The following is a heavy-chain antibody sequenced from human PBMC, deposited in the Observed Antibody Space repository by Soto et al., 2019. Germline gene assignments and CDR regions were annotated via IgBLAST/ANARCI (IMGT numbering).Heavy chain of an antibody. CDR1: GYTFTGYY. D-gene: IGHD6-6*01. CDR3: ASETSSSSSLFDP. J-gene: IGHJ5*02. Sequence: RASVVSCKASGYTFTGYYMHWVRQAPGQGLEWMGWINPNSGGTNYAQKFQGRVTMTRDTSISTAYMELSRLRSDDTAVYYCASETSSSSSLFDPWGQGTLVTVS. V-gene: IGHV1-2*02. CDR2: INPNSGGT.